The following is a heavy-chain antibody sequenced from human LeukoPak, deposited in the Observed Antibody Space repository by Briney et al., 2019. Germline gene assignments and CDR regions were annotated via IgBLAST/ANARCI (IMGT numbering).Heavy chain of an antibody. J-gene: IGHJ4*02. Sequence: SVKVSCKASGYSFTSYGISWVREAPGRGLEWVGYISAYDGETRYAQKFQGRVTLTTDTSTGTVYMEMRRLRSDDTAVYYCARGGKNYFDLWGQGTLVTVSS. V-gene: IGHV1-18*01. D-gene: IGHD1-26*01. CDR3: ARGGKNYFDL. CDR2: ISAYDGET. CDR1: GYSFTSYG.